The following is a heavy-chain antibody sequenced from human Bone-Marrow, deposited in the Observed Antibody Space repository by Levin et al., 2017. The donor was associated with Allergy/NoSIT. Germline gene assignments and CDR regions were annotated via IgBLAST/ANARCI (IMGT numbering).Heavy chain of an antibody. V-gene: IGHV2-5*02. CDR1: GFSLRTGGVG. Sequence: SGPTLVKPTQTLTLTCTFSGFSLRTGGVGVGWIRQSPQKALEWLAIIYWDDDKRYSPTLKTRVTITKDTSENQVVLPMTNMDPGDTATYYWAHVGPFEYRSGLRRKNYYGMDVWGQGTTVTVSS. CDR3: AHVGPFEYRSGLRRKNYYGMDV. CDR2: IYWDDDK. D-gene: IGHD5-18*01. J-gene: IGHJ6*02.